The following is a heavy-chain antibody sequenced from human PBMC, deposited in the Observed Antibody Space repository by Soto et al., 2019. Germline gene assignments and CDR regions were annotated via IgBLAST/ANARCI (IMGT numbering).Heavy chain of an antibody. CDR3: VRGQEVGAHFFDS. J-gene: IGHJ4*02. CDR2: IGTIGDT. V-gene: IGHV3-13*01. CDR1: PITVYNYAA. Sequence: EVQLLESGGGLGQPGGSLRLSCVASPITVYNYAAMSWVRQAPGKGLEWVSTIGTIGDTYYPVSVKGRFTVSRENANSSVALQMDSLRVGDTAVYFCVRGQEVGAHFFDSWGQGTPVTVSS. D-gene: IGHD2-15*01.